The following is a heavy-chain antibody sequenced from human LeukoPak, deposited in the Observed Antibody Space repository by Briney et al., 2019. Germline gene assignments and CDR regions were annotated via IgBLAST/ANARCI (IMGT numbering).Heavy chain of an antibody. CDR1: GGSFSSYY. J-gene: IGHJ5*02. Sequence: SETLSLTCTVSGGSFSSYYWSWIRQPPGNGLEWIGYIYYTGSTNYNPSLKSRVTISVDTSKNHFSLKLSSVTAADTAVYYCARGGGYYGSGSYYNWFDPWGQGTLVTVSS. D-gene: IGHD3-10*01. CDR3: ARGGGYYGSGSYYNWFDP. V-gene: IGHV4-59*12. CDR2: IYYTGST.